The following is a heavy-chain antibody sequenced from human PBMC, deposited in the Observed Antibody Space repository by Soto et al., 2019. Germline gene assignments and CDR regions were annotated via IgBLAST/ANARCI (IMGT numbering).Heavy chain of an antibody. D-gene: IGHD2-15*01. V-gene: IGHV3-48*03. CDR3: VRDGKGYITGLFQN. CDR1: GFSFSSYE. CDR2: ISKSGSTM. J-gene: IGHJ4*02. Sequence: GGSLRLSCVASGFSFSSYEMNWVRQAPGKGLEWVSYISKSGSTMYYADSVKGRFTISRDNDWNSLNLQMNSLRAEDTAVYFCVRDGKGYITGLFQNWGQGTLVTV.